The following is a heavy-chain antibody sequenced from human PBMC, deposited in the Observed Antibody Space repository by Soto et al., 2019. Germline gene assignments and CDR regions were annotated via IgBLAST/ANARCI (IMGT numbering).Heavy chain of an antibody. Sequence: QVPLVQSGAEVKKPGSSVKVSCKASGGTFSSYTISWVRQAPGQGLEWMGRIIPILGIANYAQKFQGRVTITADKSTSTAYMELSSLRSEDTAVYYCARSDYYGSGSGYFDYWGQGTLVTVSS. CDR1: GGTFSSYT. V-gene: IGHV1-69*02. D-gene: IGHD3-10*01. J-gene: IGHJ4*02. CDR3: ARSDYYGSGSGYFDY. CDR2: IIPILGIA.